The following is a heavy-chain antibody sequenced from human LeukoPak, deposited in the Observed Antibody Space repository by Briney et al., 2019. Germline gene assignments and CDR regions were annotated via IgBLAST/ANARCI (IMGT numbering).Heavy chain of an antibody. D-gene: IGHD3-3*01. V-gene: IGHV3-7*01. CDR2: IKPDGSAQ. CDR3: ARDGEFWSGYHNWFDP. J-gene: IGHJ5*02. CDR1: GFTFSNSW. Sequence: GGSLRLSCAASGFTFSNSWMSWVRQAPGKGLEWVATIKPDGSAQYYVDSVKGRFTISRDNAKNTLYLQMNSLRAEDTAVYYCARDGEFWSGYHNWFDPWGQGTLVTVSS.